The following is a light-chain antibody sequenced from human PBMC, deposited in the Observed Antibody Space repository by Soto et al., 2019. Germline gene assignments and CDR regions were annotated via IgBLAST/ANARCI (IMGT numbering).Light chain of an antibody. CDR3: SSYTSSSVLV. J-gene: IGLJ1*01. Sequence: QSVLTQPASVSGSPGQSITISCTPTSSDVGGYNYVSWYQQHPGKAPKLMIYDVSNRPSGVSNRFSGSKSGNTASLTISGLQAEDEADYYCSSYTSSSVLVFGTGTKVTVL. CDR1: SSDVGGYNY. V-gene: IGLV2-14*01. CDR2: DVS.